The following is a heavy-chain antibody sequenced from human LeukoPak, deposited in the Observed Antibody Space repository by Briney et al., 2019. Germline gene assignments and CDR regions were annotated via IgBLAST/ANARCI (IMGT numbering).Heavy chain of an antibody. CDR2: ISGSGSET. V-gene: IGHV3-23*01. J-gene: IGHJ6*02. Sequence: GGSLRLSCAASGFTFSSYAMSWVGQAPGKGLEWVSTISGSGSETYYADSVKGRFTISRDHSENTLYLQMNSLGAEDTAIYYCAKVPYSDYGSGRPPFMDVWGQGTTVAVSS. D-gene: IGHD3-10*01. CDR1: GFTFSSYA. CDR3: AKVPYSDYGSGRPPFMDV.